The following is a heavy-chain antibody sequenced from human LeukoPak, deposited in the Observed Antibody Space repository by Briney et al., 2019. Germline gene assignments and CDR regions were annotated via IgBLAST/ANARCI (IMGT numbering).Heavy chain of an antibody. CDR2: INHSGST. J-gene: IGHJ4*02. Sequence: SETLSLTCAVYGGSFSGYYWSWIRQPPGKGQEWIGEINHSGSTNYNPSLKSRVTISVDTSKNQFSLKLSSVTAADTAVYYCARGLSGSYWEGWDYWGQGTLVTVSS. D-gene: IGHD1-26*01. V-gene: IGHV4-34*01. CDR3: ARGLSGSYWEGWDY. CDR1: GGSFSGYY.